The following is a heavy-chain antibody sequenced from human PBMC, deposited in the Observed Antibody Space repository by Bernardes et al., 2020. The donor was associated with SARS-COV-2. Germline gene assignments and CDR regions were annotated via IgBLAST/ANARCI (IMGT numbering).Heavy chain of an antibody. CDR1: GFTFSSYW. D-gene: IGHD3-22*01. V-gene: IGHV3-74*01. CDR3: ASSVYDSGGYSYDY. Sequence: GGSLRLSCAASGFTFSSYWMHWVRQAPGKGLMWVSRINSDGSRTTYADSVKGRFTISRDNAKNTLSLQMNSLRAEDTAVYYCASSVYDSGGYSYDYWGLGTLVTVSS. J-gene: IGHJ4*02. CDR2: INSDGSRT.